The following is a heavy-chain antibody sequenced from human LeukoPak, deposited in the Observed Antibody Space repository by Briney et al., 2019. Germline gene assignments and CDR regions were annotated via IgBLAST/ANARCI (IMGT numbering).Heavy chain of an antibody. Sequence: GASVKVSCKASGYTFTSYGISWVRQAPGQGLEWMGWISAYNGNTNYAQKLQGRVTMTTDTSTSTAYMGLRSLRSDDTAVYYCARSPDLYDSSGYYFNWFDPWGQGTLVTVSS. V-gene: IGHV1-18*01. CDR1: GYTFTSYG. CDR2: ISAYNGNT. CDR3: ARSPDLYDSSGYYFNWFDP. J-gene: IGHJ5*02. D-gene: IGHD3-22*01.